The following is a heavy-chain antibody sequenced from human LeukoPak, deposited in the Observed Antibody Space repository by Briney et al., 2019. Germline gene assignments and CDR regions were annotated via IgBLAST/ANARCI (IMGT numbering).Heavy chain of an antibody. CDR1: GFTFSSYE. CDR3: ARVIVVVTAIHGAFDI. J-gene: IGHJ3*02. D-gene: IGHD2-21*02. Sequence: GGSLRLSCAASGFTFSSYEMNWVRQAPGKGLEWVSYISSSGSTIYYADSVKGRFTISRDNAKNSLYLQMNSLRAEDTAVYYCARVIVVVTAIHGAFDIWGQGTMVTVSS. CDR2: ISSSGSTI. V-gene: IGHV3-48*03.